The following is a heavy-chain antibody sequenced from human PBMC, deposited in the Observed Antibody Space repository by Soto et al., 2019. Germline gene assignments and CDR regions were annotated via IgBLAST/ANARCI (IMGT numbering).Heavy chain of an antibody. CDR2: ISSGSSNI. D-gene: IGHD2-15*01. CDR1: GFAFRRYN. J-gene: IGHJ4*02. Sequence: EVQLVESGGGLVKPGGSLTLSSAGSGFAFRRYNMNWVRQPPGKGLEWVASISSGSSNIYYADSVKGRFTISRDNAKDSLYLQMDSLRAEDSAVYYCASATVVAGTFDFWGQGALLTVSS. CDR3: ASATVVAGTFDF. V-gene: IGHV3-21*01.